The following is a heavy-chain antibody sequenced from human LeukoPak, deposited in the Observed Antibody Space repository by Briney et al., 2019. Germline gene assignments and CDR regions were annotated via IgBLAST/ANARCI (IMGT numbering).Heavy chain of an antibody. D-gene: IGHD2/OR15-2a*01. CDR1: VGSTSIYY. CDR3: AGFYGTTDY. J-gene: IGHJ4*02. Sequence: PPESPSLTCMVPVGSTSIYYWCWIRQPPEKGLWWISYIYYSGSTNYNPSLTSRVTIPVDTSTNQISLILTCVTAEDTALYHCAGFYGTTDYWGQGTLVTVSS. V-gene: IGHV4-59*08. CDR2: IYYSGST.